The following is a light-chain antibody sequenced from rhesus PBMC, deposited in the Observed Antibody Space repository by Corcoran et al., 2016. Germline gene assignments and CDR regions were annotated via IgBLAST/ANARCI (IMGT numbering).Light chain of an antibody. V-gene: IGKV3-10*01. Sequence: QVILTQSPATLSLSPGERATLSCRASQSVSKYLAWHQQKPGQAPRLLSYGASSRATVNPERFSGSGSGTDFPLTISSLEPEDVGVYHCYQHSSGYSFGQGTKVEI. CDR3: YQHSSGYS. J-gene: IGKJ2*01. CDR1: QSVSKY. CDR2: GAS.